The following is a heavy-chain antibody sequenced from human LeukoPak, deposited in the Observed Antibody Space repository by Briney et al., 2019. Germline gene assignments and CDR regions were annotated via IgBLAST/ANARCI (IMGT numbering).Heavy chain of an antibody. D-gene: IGHD3-22*01. CDR1: GGTFSSYT. CDR2: IIPILGIA. Sequence: SVKVSCKASGGTFSSYTISWVRQDPGQGLEWMGRIIPILGIANYAQKFQGRVTITADKSTSTAYMELSSLRSEDTAVYYCASTYYYDSSGYPIDYWGQGTLVTVSS. V-gene: IGHV1-69*02. CDR3: ASTYYYDSSGYPIDY. J-gene: IGHJ4*02.